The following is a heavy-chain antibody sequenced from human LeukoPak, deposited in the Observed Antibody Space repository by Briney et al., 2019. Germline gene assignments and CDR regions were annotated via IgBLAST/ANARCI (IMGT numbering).Heavy chain of an antibody. CDR2: ISAYNGNT. CDR1: GYTFTSYC. J-gene: IGHJ5*02. CDR3: ARDVPHNWFDT. V-gene: IGHV1-18*01. Sequence: GASVKVSCKASGYTFTSYCMSWGRQAPGQGLEWMGWISAYNGNTNYAQKLQGRVTMTTDTSTSTAYMELRSLRSDDTAVYYCARDVPHNWFDTWGQGTLVTVSS.